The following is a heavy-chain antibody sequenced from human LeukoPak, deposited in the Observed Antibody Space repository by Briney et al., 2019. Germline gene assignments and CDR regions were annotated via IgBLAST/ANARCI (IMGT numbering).Heavy chain of an antibody. V-gene: IGHV1-18*04. CDR2: ISAYNGNT. Sequence: ASVKVSCKASGYTFTSYGISWVRQAPGQGLEWMGWISAYNGNTNYAQKLQGRVTMTTDTSTSTAYMELRSLRSDDTAVYYCARDQDTAMGFRGQTRSFDPWGQGTLVTVSS. CDR1: GYTFTSYG. J-gene: IGHJ5*02. D-gene: IGHD5-18*01. CDR3: ARDQDTAMGFRGQTRSFDP.